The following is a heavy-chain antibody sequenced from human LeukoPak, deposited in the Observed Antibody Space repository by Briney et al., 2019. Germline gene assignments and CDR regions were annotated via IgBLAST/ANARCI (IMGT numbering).Heavy chain of an antibody. CDR2: IRQDGSEK. D-gene: IGHD3-3*01. J-gene: IGHJ4*02. V-gene: IGHV3-7*01. Sequence: GGSLRLSCAASGFTFSSYWMSWVRQAPGKGLEWVANIRQDGSEKYYVDSVKGRFTISRDNAKNSLYLQMNSLRAEDTAVYYCANNDFWSGFYPSDYWGQGTLVTVS. CDR3: ANNDFWSGFYPSDY. CDR1: GFTFSSYW.